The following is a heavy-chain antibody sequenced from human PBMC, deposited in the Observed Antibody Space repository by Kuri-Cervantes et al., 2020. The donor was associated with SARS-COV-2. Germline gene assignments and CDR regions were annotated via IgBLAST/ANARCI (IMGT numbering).Heavy chain of an antibody. CDR1: GGSVSSYY. D-gene: IGHD7-27*01. Sequence: SETLSLTCTVSGGSVSSYYWGWIRQPPGKGLEWIGSIYYSGSTYYNPSLKSRVTISVDTSKNQFSLKLSSVTAADTAVYYCARLGPYYYYYGMDVWGQGTTVTVSS. V-gene: IGHV4-39*07. J-gene: IGHJ6*02. CDR2: IYYSGST. CDR3: ARLGPYYYYYGMDV.